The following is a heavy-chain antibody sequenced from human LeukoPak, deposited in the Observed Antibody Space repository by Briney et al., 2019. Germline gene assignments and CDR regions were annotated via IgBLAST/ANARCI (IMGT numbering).Heavy chain of an antibody. D-gene: IGHD5-18*01. CDR3: ARPDRGYSYGPPFDY. CDR1: GGSISSSSYY. J-gene: IGHJ4*02. V-gene: IGHV4-39*01. CDR2: IYYSGST. Sequence: SETLSLTCTVSGGSISSSSYYWGWIRQPPGKGLEWIGSIYYSGSTYSNPSLKSRVTISVDTSKTQFSLKLSSVTAADTAVYYCARPDRGYSYGPPFDYWGQGTLVTVSS.